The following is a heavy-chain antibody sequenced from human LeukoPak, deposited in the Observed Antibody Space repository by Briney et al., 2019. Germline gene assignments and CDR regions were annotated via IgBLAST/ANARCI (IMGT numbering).Heavy chain of an antibody. CDR2: MYYSGST. CDR1: GGSISSSNYF. V-gene: IGHV4-39*01. Sequence: SETLSLTCTVSGGSISSSNYFWGWIRQPPGKGLEWIGSMYYSGSTYHNPSLKSRVTVSVDTSKNQFSLKLSSVTAADTAMYYCARHRQGYYYMDVWGKGTTATVSS. J-gene: IGHJ6*03. CDR3: ARHRQGYYYMDV.